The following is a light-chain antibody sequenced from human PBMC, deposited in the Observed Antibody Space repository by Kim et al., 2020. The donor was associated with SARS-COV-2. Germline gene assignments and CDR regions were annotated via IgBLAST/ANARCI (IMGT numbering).Light chain of an antibody. CDR2: AAS. CDR1: RDINNF. J-gene: IGKJ1*01. V-gene: IGKV1-17*03. CDR3: VQCATFPRT. Sequence: DIQMTQSPSAMSASVGDRVTITCRASRDINNFLGWFQQKPGEAPKRLIHAASSLQSGVPSRFSGSGSGTEFTLTISSLQPEDFATYYCVQCATFPRTFGQGTKVDIK.